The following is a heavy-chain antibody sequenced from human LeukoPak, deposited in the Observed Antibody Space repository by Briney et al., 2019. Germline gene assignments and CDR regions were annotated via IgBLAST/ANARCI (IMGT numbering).Heavy chain of an antibody. J-gene: IGHJ5*02. CDR1: GGSISSSNW. Sequence: PSGTLSLTCAVSGGSISSSNWWSWVRQPPGEGLEWIGEIYHSGSTNYNPSLKSRVTISVDKSKNQFSLKLSSVTAADTAVYYCARGGSSGWKNNWFDPWGQGTLVTASS. CDR2: IYHSGST. CDR3: ARGGSSGWKNNWFDP. D-gene: IGHD6-19*01. V-gene: IGHV4-4*02.